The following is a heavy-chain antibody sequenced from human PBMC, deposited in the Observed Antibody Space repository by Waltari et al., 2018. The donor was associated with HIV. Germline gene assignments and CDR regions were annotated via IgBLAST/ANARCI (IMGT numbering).Heavy chain of an antibody. V-gene: IGHV3-9*01. CDR2: ISWNSGIT. CDR3: AKGGSHLTIFEAWFDS. J-gene: IGHJ5*01. D-gene: IGHD3-3*01. CDR1: GLPFDDYP. Sequence: EVQLVESGGGLVGPGRYRRLSWVASGLPFDDYPMTWVRQSPGKGLEWVSGISWNSGITDYGDSVKGRFTISRDNAKNSLYLQMNSLTVEDTAFYYCAKGGSHLTIFEAWFDSWGQGTLVTVSS.